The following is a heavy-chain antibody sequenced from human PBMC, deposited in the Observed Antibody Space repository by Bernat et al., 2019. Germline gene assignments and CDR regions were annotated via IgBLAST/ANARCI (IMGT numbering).Heavy chain of an antibody. J-gene: IGHJ6*03. D-gene: IGHD3-3*01. V-gene: IGHV3-33*01. CDR2: IWYDGSNK. Sequence: QVQLVESGGGVVQPGRSLRLSCAASGFTFSNYGMHWVRQAPGKGLEWVAVIWYDGSNKYYGDSVKGRFTISRDNSKNTLYLQMNSLRAEDTAVYYCARTYYDVWTGRDYYYYMDVWGKGTTVTVSS. CDR1: GFTFSNYG. CDR3: ARTYYDVWTGRDYYYYMDV.